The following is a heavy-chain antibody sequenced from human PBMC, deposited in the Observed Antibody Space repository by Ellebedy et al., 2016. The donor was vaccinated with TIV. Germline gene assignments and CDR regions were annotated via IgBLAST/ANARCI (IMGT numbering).Heavy chain of an antibody. CDR3: AGEPGGGGDFGDNWFDP. J-gene: IGHJ5*02. D-gene: IGHD2-21*01. V-gene: IGHV3-66*01. Sequence: PGGSLRLSCEASGIIVSDYFMNWVRQAPGKGLEWVSVLYPDAKTNYTDSVNGRFIVSRDNSKNTLYLQMNSLTAEDTAVYYCAGEPGGGGDFGDNWFDPWGQGTLVTVSS. CDR2: LYPDAKT. CDR1: GIIVSDYF.